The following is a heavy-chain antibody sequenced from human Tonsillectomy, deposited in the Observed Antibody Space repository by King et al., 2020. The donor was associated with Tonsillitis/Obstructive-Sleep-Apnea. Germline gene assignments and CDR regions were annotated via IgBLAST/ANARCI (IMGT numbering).Heavy chain of an antibody. CDR2: IKSKTDGGTT. D-gene: IGHD3-3*01. J-gene: IGHJ4*02. CDR1: GFTFSNAW. V-gene: IGHV3-15*07. Sequence: VQLVESGGGLEKPGGSLRISCAASGFTFSNAWMNWVRQAPGKGLEWVGRIKSKTDGGTTDYAAPVKGRFTISRDDSKNTLYLQMNSLKTEDTAVYYCSTTRITIFGVALWGQGTLVTVSS. CDR3: STTRITIFGVAL.